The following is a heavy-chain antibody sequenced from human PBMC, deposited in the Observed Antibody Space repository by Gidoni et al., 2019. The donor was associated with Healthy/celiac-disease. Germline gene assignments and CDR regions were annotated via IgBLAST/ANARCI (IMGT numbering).Heavy chain of an antibody. CDR2: IKQDGSEK. J-gene: IGHJ4*02. Sequence: EVQLVASGGGLVQPGGSLSLSCAASGFTFSSYWMSWVRQAPGKGLEWVANIKQDGSEKYYVDSVKGRFTISRDNAKNSLYLQMNSLRAEDTAVYYCAREARGSTSIGTGADYWGQGTLVTVSS. CDR3: AREARGSTSIGTGADY. D-gene: IGHD2-2*01. CDR1: GFTFSSYW. V-gene: IGHV3-7*01.